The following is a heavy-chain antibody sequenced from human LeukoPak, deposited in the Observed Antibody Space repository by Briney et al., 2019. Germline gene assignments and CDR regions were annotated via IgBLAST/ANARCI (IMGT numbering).Heavy chain of an antibody. Sequence: PGGSLRLSCAASGFTFSSYSMNWVRQAPGKGLEWVSYISTSSSSINYADSVKGRFTISRDNAKNSLYLEKNSLRVEDTAIYYCARDRDWSFDYWGQGTLVTVSS. CDR3: ARDRDWSFDY. D-gene: IGHD3/OR15-3a*01. V-gene: IGHV3-48*04. J-gene: IGHJ4*02. CDR1: GFTFSSYS. CDR2: ISTSSSSI.